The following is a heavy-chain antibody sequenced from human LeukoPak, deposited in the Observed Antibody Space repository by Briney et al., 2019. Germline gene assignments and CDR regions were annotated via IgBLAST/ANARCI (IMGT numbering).Heavy chain of an antibody. J-gene: IGHJ4*02. Sequence: SETLSLTCTVSGGSISSYYWSWIRQPPGKGLEWIGYIYYSVSTNYNPSLMSRVTISLDTSKNQFSLKLSSVTAADTAVYYCARAVYSGSPHFDYWGQGILVTVSS. CDR2: IYYSVST. D-gene: IGHD1-26*01. CDR3: ARAVYSGSPHFDY. V-gene: IGHV4-59*08. CDR1: GGSISSYY.